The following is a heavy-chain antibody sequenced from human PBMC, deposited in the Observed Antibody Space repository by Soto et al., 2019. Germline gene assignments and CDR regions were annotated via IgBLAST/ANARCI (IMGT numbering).Heavy chain of an antibody. Sequence: PGGSLRLSCAASGFTFDDYSIHWVRQAPWKGLEWVSGISWNSVSIGYADSVKGRFTISRDNAKNSLYLQMNSLRAEDTALYYCAKDMRYYYDSSGYFDYWGQGTLVTVSS. J-gene: IGHJ4*02. CDR2: ISWNSVSI. CDR3: AKDMRYYYDSSGYFDY. CDR1: GFTFDDYS. D-gene: IGHD3-22*01. V-gene: IGHV3-9*01.